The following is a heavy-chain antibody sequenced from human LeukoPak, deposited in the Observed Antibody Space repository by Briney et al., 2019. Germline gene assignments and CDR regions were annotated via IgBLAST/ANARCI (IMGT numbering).Heavy chain of an antibody. Sequence: GGSLRLSCAASGFTFSNYWMSWVRQAPGKGLEWVANIKQDGTQKFYVDSVKGRFTISRDNAKNSLYLQMNSLRAEDTAVYYCARDRRGYSYGGDWGQGILVTVSS. CDR1: GFTFSNYW. D-gene: IGHD5-18*01. J-gene: IGHJ4*02. V-gene: IGHV3-7*01. CDR3: ARDRRGYSYGGD. CDR2: IKQDGTQK.